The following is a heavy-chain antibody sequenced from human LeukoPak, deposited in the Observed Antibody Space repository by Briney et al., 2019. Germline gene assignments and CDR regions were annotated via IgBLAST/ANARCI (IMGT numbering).Heavy chain of an antibody. CDR1: GYTFTSYY. J-gene: IGHJ6*03. V-gene: IGHV1-46*01. CDR2: INPSGGST. D-gene: IGHD6-13*01. Sequence: ASVKVSCKASGYTFTSYYMHWVRQAPGQGLEWMGIINPSGGSTSYAQKFQGRVTMTRDMSTSTVYMELSSLRSEDTAVYYCARAGAYIAAADDRDYYYYYMDVWGKGTTVTVSS. CDR3: ARAGAYIAAADDRDYYYYYMDV.